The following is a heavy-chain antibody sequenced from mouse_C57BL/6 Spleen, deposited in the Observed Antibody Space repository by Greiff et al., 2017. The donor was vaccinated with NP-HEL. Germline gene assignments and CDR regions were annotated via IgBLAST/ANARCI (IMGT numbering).Heavy chain of an antibody. CDR1: GFSLTSYG. J-gene: IGHJ2*01. Sequence: VKLMESGPGLVQPSQSLSITCTVSGFSLTSYGVHWVRQSPGKGLEWLGVIWSGGSTDYNAAFISRLSISKDNSKSQVFFKMNSLQADDTAIYYCARNSYDGYYVYFDYWGQGTTLTVSS. CDR2: IWSGGST. V-gene: IGHV2-2*01. D-gene: IGHD2-3*01. CDR3: ARNSYDGYYVYFDY.